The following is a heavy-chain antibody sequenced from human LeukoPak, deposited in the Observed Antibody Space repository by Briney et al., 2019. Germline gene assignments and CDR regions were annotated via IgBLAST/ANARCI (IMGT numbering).Heavy chain of an antibody. Sequence: GGSLRLSCAASRFTFSSYAMSWVRQAPGKGLEWVSTIRGSDGITYYADSVKGRFTISRDNSKNTLYLQMNSLRAEDTAVYYCAKRCVRGWSTDAFDFWGQGTMVTVSS. J-gene: IGHJ3*01. V-gene: IGHV3-23*01. CDR3: AKRCVRGWSTDAFDF. CDR1: RFTFSSYA. CDR2: IRGSDGIT. D-gene: IGHD6-19*01.